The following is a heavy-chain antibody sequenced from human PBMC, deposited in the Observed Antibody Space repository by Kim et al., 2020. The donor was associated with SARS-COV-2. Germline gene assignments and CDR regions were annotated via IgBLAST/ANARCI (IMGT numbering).Heavy chain of an antibody. Sequence: DPSPKSRVTISLYQDKNQSSLELSSVTAADTAVYYCARVPVDSGVCFDYWGQGTLVTVSS. CDR3: ARVPVDSGVCFDY. D-gene: IGHD2-15*01. J-gene: IGHJ4*02. V-gene: IGHV4-31*02.